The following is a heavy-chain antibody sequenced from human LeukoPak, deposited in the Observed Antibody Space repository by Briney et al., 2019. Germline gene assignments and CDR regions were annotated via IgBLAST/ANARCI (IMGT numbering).Heavy chain of an antibody. J-gene: IGHJ4*02. CDR3: ARDLLVPAAARYRQVYGY. CDR2: INPNSGGT. V-gene: IGHV1-2*02. D-gene: IGHD2-2*01. Sequence: ASVKVSCKASGYTFTSYYVHWVRQAPGQGLEWMGWINPNSGGTNYAQKFQGRVTMTRDTSISTAYMELSRLRSDDTAVYYCARDLLVPAAARYRQVYGYWGQGTLVTVSS. CDR1: GYTFTSYY.